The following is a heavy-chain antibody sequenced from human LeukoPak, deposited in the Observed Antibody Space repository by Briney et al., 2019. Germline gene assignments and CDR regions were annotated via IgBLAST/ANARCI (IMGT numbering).Heavy chain of an antibody. CDR2: ITYDENIK. V-gene: IGHV3-30*02. Sequence: GGSLRPSCRASGFPFSSYGMQWVRQAPGKGLEWVACITYDENIKYYADSVTGPFTISRDNSENTLYLQMNSLRAEDTAVYYCAKENTRDGYRHFHDWGQGGLRTVSS. J-gene: IGHJ4*02. CDR3: AKENTRDGYRHFHD. D-gene: IGHD5-24*01. CDR1: GFPFSSYG.